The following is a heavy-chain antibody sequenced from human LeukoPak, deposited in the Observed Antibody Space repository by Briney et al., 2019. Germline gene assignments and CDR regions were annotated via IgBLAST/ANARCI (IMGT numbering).Heavy chain of an antibody. V-gene: IGHV4-30-2*01. CDR1: GGSISSGGYS. CDR3: ASTMVRGVIIWEIDY. CDR2: IYHSGST. Sequence: SQTLSLTCAVSGGSISSGGYSRSWIRQPPGKGLEWIGYIYHSGSTYYNPSLKSRVTISVDRSKNQFSLKLSSVTAADTAVYYCASTMVRGVIIWEIDYWGQGTLVTVSS. J-gene: IGHJ4*02. D-gene: IGHD3-10*01.